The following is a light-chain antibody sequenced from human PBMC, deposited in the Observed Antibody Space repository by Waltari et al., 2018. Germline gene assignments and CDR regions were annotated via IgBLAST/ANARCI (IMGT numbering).Light chain of an antibody. Sequence: QSALTQPRSVSGSPGQSVTISCTGSSGDVGHFTYVSWYQQHPGKAPKPMIYDVTKRPSGVPDRFSGSRSADTASLTISGLQAEDEADYYCCSYGGSYTLVVFGGGTKLTVL. V-gene: IGLV2-11*01. CDR1: SGDVGHFTY. J-gene: IGLJ2*01. CDR2: DVT. CDR3: CSYGGSYTLVV.